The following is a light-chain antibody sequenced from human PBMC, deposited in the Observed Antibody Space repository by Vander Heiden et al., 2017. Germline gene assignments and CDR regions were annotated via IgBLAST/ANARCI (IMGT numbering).Light chain of an antibody. Sequence: ILLTQSPLSLPVTPGEPASISCRSSQSLLHSTGYNYLDWYLQKPGQSPQLLIYLGSNRAAGVPDRLSGSGSGTDFTLKISRVEAEDVGVYYCMQALQTPPHTFGQGTKVEIK. CDR2: LGS. J-gene: IGKJ2*01. CDR1: QSLLHSTGYNY. V-gene: IGKV2-28*01. CDR3: MQALQTPPHT.